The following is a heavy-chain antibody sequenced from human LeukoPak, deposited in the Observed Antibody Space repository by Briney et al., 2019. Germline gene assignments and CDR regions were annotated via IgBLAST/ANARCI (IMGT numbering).Heavy chain of an antibody. J-gene: IGHJ6*03. CDR1: GFTVSSNY. Sequence: GGSLRLSCAASGFTVSSNYMSWVRQAPGKGLEWVSVIYSGGSTYYADSLKGRFTISRDNSKNTLYLQMNSLRAEDTAVYYCARDRSSSSWGYYYYYMDVWGKGTTVTVSS. CDR3: ARDRSSSSWGYYYYYMDV. V-gene: IGHV3-66*02. D-gene: IGHD6-6*01. CDR2: IYSGGST.